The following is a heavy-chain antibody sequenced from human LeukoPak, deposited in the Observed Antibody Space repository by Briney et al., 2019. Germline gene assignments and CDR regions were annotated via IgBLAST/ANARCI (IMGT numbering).Heavy chain of an antibody. J-gene: IGHJ4*02. CDR1: GFTFNSYG. CDR3: AKDRSNNFDY. Sequence: GRSLRLSCAASGFTFNSYGMHWVRQAPGKGLEWVAVVSYDGSNKYYADSVKGRFTISRDISKNTLYLQMNSLRTEDTAVYYCAKDRSNNFDYWGQGTLVTVSS. CDR2: VSYDGSNK. V-gene: IGHV3-30*18.